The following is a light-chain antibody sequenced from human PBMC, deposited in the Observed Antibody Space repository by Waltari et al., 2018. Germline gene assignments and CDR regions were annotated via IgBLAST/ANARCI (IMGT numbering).Light chain of an antibody. CDR2: NNN. CDR1: SSKIGSTP. V-gene: IGLV1-44*01. J-gene: IGLJ2*01. Sequence: QSVVTQPPSASGTPGQRVTISCSGGSSKIGSTPVNWYQQLPGPAPKLLIYNNNQRPSGVPDRFSGSKSGTSASLAISGLQSEDEADYYCAAWDDNLNGVVFGGGTKLSVL. CDR3: AAWDDNLNGVV.